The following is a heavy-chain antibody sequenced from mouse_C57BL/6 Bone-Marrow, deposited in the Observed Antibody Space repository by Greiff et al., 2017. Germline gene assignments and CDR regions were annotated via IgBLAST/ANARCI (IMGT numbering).Heavy chain of an antibody. CDR3: TPITTVLTTSYFDY. CDR2: IDPESGDT. D-gene: IGHD1-1*01. J-gene: IGHJ2*01. V-gene: IGHV14-4*01. CDR1: GFNIKDDY. Sequence: VQLQQSGAELVRPGASVKLSCTASGFNIKDDYMHWVKQRPEQGLEWIGWIDPESGDTEYASKFQGKATITADTSSNSAILTLSSLTSEDTAVYCCTPITTVLTTSYFDYWGQGTTLTVSS.